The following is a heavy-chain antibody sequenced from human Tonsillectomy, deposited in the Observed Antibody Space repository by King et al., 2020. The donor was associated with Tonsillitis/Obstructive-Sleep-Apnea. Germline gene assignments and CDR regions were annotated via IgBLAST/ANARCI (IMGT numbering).Heavy chain of an antibody. CDR3: ARTTPPYYYYHMDV. J-gene: IGHJ6*03. V-gene: IGHV4-31*03. CDR2: ISYSGST. Sequence: HVQLQESGPGLVKPSQSLSLTCSVSGGSISSGEYFWSWIRQHPGKGLEWIGYISYSGSTYYNPSLKSRVTISGDTSNNQFSLQLRSVTVADTAVYFCARTTPPYYYYHMDVWGKGTRVTVSS. D-gene: IGHD1-1*01. CDR1: GGSISSGEYF.